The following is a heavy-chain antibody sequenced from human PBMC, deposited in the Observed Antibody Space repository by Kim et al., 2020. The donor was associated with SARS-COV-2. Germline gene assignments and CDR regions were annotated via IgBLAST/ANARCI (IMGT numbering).Heavy chain of an antibody. V-gene: IGHV7-4-1*02. Sequence: YAQGFQGRVVFSLDTSVSTAYLQISSLKAEDTAVYYCAGHASGWYQYYFDYWGQGTLVTVSS. CDR3: AGHASGWYQYYFDY. J-gene: IGHJ4*02. D-gene: IGHD6-19*01.